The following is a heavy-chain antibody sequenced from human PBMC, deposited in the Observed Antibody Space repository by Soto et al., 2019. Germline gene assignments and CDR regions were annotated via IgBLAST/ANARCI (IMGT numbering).Heavy chain of an antibody. CDR3: ARVLGCSSTSCYHDAFDI. Sequence: EVQLVESGGGLVKPGGSLRLSCAASGFTFSSYSMNWVRQAPGKGLDWVSSISSSSSYIYYADSVKGRFTISRDNAKNSLYLQMNSLRAEDTAVYYCARVLGCSSTSCYHDAFDIWGQGTMVTVSS. D-gene: IGHD2-2*01. J-gene: IGHJ3*02. CDR1: GFTFSSYS. CDR2: ISSSSSYI. V-gene: IGHV3-21*01.